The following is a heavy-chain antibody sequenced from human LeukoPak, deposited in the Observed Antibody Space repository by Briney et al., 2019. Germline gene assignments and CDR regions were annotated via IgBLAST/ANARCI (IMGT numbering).Heavy chain of an antibody. D-gene: IGHD1-26*01. CDR1: GFTFSSYW. V-gene: IGHV3-74*01. J-gene: IGHJ3*02. Sequence: GSLRLSCAASGFTFSSYWMHWVRQAPGKGLVWVSRINGDGSSTTYADSVKGRITSSRDNAKNTLYMQMNSLRAEDTAVYYCARGGTDDDFDIWGQGTMVTVSS. CDR2: INGDGSST. CDR3: ARGGTDDDFDI.